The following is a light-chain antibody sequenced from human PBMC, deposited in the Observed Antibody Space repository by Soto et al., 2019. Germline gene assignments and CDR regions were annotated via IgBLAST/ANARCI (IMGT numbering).Light chain of an antibody. CDR2: EVS. CDR1: SSDVGGYNY. CDR3: SSYTSSSTLYV. V-gene: IGLV2-14*01. J-gene: IGLJ1*01. Sequence: QSALTQPASVPGSPGQSITISCTGTSSDVGGYNYVSWYQQHPGKAPKVMIYEVSNRPSGVSNRFSGSKSGNTASLTISGLQAEDEADYYCSSYTSSSTLYVFGTGTKVTFL.